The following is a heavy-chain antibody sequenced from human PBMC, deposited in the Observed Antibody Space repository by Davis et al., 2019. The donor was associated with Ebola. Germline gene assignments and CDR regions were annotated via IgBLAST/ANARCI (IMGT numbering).Heavy chain of an antibody. CDR3: TTERYNWNYGGGMDV. V-gene: IGHV3-21*03. CDR2: ISSSSSYI. CDR1: GFTFSSYS. D-gene: IGHD1-7*01. J-gene: IGHJ6*02. Sequence: GESLKISCAASGFTFSSYSMNWVRQAPGKGLEWVSSISSSSSYIYYADSVKGRFTISRDNAKNSLYLQMNSLKTEDTAVYYCTTERYNWNYGGGMDVWGQGTTVTVSS.